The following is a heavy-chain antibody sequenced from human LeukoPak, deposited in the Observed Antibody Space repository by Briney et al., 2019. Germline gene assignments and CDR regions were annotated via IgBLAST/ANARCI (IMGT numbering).Heavy chain of an antibody. CDR1: GGSISSDSYY. D-gene: IGHD4-17*01. CDR2: IDTSAST. CDR3: ARSNGDYTILGY. J-gene: IGHJ4*02. Sequence: SETLSLTCTVSGGSISSDSYYWTWLRHPAGKGLEWIGRIDTSASTNYNPSLKSRLTISLDTSKNQFSLKLNSVTAADTAVYYCARSNGDYTILGYWGQGTLVTVSS. V-gene: IGHV4-61*02.